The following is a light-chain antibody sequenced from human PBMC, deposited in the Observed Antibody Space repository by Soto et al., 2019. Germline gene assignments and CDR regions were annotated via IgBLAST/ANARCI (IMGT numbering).Light chain of an antibody. J-gene: IGLJ3*02. CDR3: AAWDDSLSGWV. Sequence: QSVLTQPPSVSGAPGQRVTISCSGGSSNIGAGYDVHWYQQLPQTAPKLLIYTNNQRPSGVPDRFSGSKSGTSASLAISGLRSEDEADYYCAAWDDSLSGWVFGGGTKVTVL. CDR1: SSNIGAGYD. V-gene: IGLV1-47*02. CDR2: TNN.